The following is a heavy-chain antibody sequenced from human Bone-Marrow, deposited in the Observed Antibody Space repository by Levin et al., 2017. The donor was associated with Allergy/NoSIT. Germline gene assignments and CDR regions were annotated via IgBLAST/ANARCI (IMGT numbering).Heavy chain of an antibody. CDR1: GHDFSTTRFY. Sequence: PSETLSLTCTVSGHDFSTTRFYWGWIRQAPGKGLEWIGNIFYSGTSYYSPALQSRVSVSADTSKNQFSVRLTSVTAADTAVYFCATVDRMNGGKIDHWGPGILVTVSS. CDR3: ATVDRMNGGKIDH. J-gene: IGHJ5*02. V-gene: IGHV4-39*07. D-gene: IGHD2-15*01. CDR2: IFYSGTS.